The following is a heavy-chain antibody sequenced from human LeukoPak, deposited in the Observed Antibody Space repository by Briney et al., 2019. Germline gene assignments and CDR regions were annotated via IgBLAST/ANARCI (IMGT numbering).Heavy chain of an antibody. CDR2: INSDGSIT. J-gene: IGHJ4*02. V-gene: IGHV3-74*01. D-gene: IGHD4-17*01. Sequence: QPGGSLRLSCVASGITFSNYWMHWVRQAPGKGLVWVSRINSDGSITSYADSVKGRFTNSRDNAKNTLYLQMNSLRAEDTAVYYCARVIYGSVYWGQGTLVTVSS. CDR3: ARVIYGSVY. CDR1: GITFSNYW.